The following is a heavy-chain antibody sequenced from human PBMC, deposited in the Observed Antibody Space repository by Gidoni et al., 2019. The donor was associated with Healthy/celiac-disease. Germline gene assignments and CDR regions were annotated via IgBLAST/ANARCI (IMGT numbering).Heavy chain of an antibody. CDR2: INHSGST. CDR3: ARADIVVVPAASSSWYFDL. V-gene: IGHV4-34*01. Sequence: VQLQQWGAGLLKPSETLSLTCAVYGGPFSGYYWSWIRQPPGKGLEWIGEINHSGSTNYNPSLKSRVTISVDTSKNQFSLKLSSVTAADTAVYYCARADIVVVPAASSSWYFDLWGRGTLVTVSS. D-gene: IGHD2-2*01. CDR1: GGPFSGYY. J-gene: IGHJ2*01.